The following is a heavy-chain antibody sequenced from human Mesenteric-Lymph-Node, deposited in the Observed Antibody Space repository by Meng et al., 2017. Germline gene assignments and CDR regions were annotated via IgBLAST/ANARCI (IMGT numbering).Heavy chain of an antibody. Sequence: GESLKISCAASGFTFSNYWMTWVRQAPGKGLEWVANIKEDGSEKYYVDSVKGRFTISRDNAKNSLYLQMNSLRAEDTAVYYCYGSGWVDAFDIWGQGTMVTVSS. CDR1: GFTFSNYW. D-gene: IGHD6-19*01. CDR2: IKEDGSEK. CDR3: YGSGWVDAFDI. J-gene: IGHJ3*02. V-gene: IGHV3-7*01.